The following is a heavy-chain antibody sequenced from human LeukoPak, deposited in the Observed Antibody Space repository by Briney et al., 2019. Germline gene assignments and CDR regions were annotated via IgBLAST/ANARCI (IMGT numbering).Heavy chain of an antibody. Sequence: ASVKVSCKASGYTFTSYYMHWVRQAPGQGREWMGIINPSGDSTSYAQKFQGRVTMTRDTSTSTVYMELSSLRSEDTAVYYCARGLIVHDAFDIWGQGTMVTVSS. J-gene: IGHJ3*02. CDR1: GYTFTSYY. CDR3: ARGLIVHDAFDI. D-gene: IGHD3-16*02. V-gene: IGHV1-46*01. CDR2: INPSGDST.